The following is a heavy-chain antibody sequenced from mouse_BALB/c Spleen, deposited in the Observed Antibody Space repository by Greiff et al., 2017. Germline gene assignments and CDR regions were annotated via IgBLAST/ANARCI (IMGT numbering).Heavy chain of an antibody. Sequence: EVKLVESGGGLVKPGGSLKLSCAASGFAFSSYDMSWVRQTPEKRLEWVAYISSGGGSTYYPDTVKGRFTISRDNAKNTLYLQMSSLKSEDTAMYYCARRRSPIYYGAMDYWGQGTSVTVSS. D-gene: IGHD2-1*01. V-gene: IGHV5-12-1*01. CDR1: GFAFSSYD. CDR2: ISSGGGST. J-gene: IGHJ4*01. CDR3: ARRRSPIYYGAMDY.